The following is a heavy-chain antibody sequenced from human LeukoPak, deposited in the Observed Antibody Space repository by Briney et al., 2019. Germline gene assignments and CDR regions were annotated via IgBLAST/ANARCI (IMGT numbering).Heavy chain of an antibody. D-gene: IGHD2-21*01. CDR1: GFIFSSHW. CDR3: ASGGRVGDIFDI. Sequence: PGGSLRLSCAACGFIFSSHWMYWIRHAPGKGLVWVSRMNSGGSSIGYADSVKGRFTISRDNANNMLFLQMNSLRVEDTAVYFCASGGRVGDIFDIWGQGTMVTVSS. CDR2: MNSGGSSI. V-gene: IGHV3-74*01. J-gene: IGHJ3*02.